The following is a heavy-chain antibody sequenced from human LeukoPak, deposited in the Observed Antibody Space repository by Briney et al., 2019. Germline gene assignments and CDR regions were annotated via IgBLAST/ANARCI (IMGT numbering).Heavy chain of an antibody. Sequence: SETLSLTCIVSGGSISSSSHYWGWIRHPPGKGMEWIGSIYYSGSTYYNPSLKSRVTISVDTSKNQFSLKLSSVTAADTAVYYCARQGGFSFDYWGQGTLVTVSS. CDR1: GGSISSSSHY. CDR3: ARQGGFSFDY. CDR2: IYYSGST. D-gene: IGHD2-15*01. J-gene: IGHJ4*02. V-gene: IGHV4-39*01.